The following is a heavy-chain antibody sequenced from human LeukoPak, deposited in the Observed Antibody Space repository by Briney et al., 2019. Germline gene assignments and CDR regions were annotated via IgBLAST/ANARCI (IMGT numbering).Heavy chain of an antibody. V-gene: IGHV3-30*02. D-gene: IGHD5-24*01. CDR3: ARDRRWLQSDIIHFDY. J-gene: IGHJ4*02. CDR1: GFTFSVYA. CDR2: IRNDGSNK. Sequence: RGSLRLSCAASGFTFSVYAMHWVRQAPGKGLEWGAFIRNDGSNKYYADSVKGRFTISRDNSKNTLYLQMNSLRAEDTAVYYCARDRRWLQSDIIHFDYWGQGTLVTVSS.